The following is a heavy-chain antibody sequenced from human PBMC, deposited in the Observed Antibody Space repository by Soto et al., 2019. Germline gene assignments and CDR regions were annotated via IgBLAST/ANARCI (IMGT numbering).Heavy chain of an antibody. CDR3: ARTLDYGGSAGTNWFDP. J-gene: IGHJ5*02. V-gene: IGHV4-30-2*01. CDR1: GGSISNRNYY. Sequence: TLSLTYTVSGGSISNRNYYWSWILLPPGKRLEWIGYIYHRGTSHYNPSLKSRVTMSVDRSRNQFSLNLRSVTAADTAVYYCARTLDYGGSAGTNWFDPWGQGTLVTVSS. D-gene: IGHD2-15*01. CDR2: IYHRGTS.